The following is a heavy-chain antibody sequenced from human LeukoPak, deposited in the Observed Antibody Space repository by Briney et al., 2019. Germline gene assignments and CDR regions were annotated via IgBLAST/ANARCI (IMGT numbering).Heavy chain of an antibody. D-gene: IGHD3-9*01. CDR2: IIPIFGTA. J-gene: IGHJ4*02. CDR3: ARDLSPVNYDILTGYYIMDF. V-gene: IGHV1-69*05. CDR1: GGTFSSYA. Sequence: ASVKVSCKASGGTFSSYAISWVRQAPGQGLEWMGGIIPIFGTANYAQKFQGRVTITTDESTSTAYMELSSLRSEDTAVYYCARDLSPVNYDILTGYYIMDFWGQGTLVTVSS.